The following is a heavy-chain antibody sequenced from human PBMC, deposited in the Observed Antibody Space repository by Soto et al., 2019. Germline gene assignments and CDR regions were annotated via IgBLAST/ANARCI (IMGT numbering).Heavy chain of an antibody. CDR3: ARGGPPWDFYWNFDL. CDR2: VYFSGST. V-gene: IGHV4-4*08. Sequence: SETLSLTCSVSGDSLRPYYWSWIRQPPGKGPEWIGYVYFSGSTNYNPSLKSRVTMSVDTSKNQFSLKVTSVTAADTAVYYCARGGPPWDFYWNFDLWGRGTLVTVSS. J-gene: IGHJ2*01. CDR1: GDSLRPYY. D-gene: IGHD1-26*01.